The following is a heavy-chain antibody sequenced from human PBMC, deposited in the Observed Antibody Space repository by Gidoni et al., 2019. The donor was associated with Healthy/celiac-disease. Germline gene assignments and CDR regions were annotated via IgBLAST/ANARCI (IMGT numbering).Heavy chain of an antibody. Sequence: QVTLKESGPVLVKPTETLTLTCTVSGFSLSNARLGVSWIRQPPGKALEWLAPMFSNDEKSSSTSLKSRLTISKDTSKSQVVLTMTNMDPVDTATYYCARLGGILTGYEIDPWGQGTLVTVSS. J-gene: IGHJ5*02. V-gene: IGHV2-26*01. CDR3: ARLGGILTGYEIDP. CDR1: GFSLSNARLG. CDR2: MFSNDEK. D-gene: IGHD3-9*01.